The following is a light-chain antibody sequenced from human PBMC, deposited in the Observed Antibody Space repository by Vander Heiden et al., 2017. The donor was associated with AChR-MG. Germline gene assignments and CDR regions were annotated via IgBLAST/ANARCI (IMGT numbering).Light chain of an antibody. CDR1: KSNIGRNT. V-gene: IGLV1-44*01. CDR3: AAWDDSLNGPV. CDR2: SND. J-gene: IGLJ2*01. Sequence: QSVLTQPPSASGTPGQRVTISCSGSKSNIGRNTVHWYHQLPGTAPKLLIYSNDQRPSGVPDRFSGSKSGTSASLAISGLQSEDEADYYCAAWDDSLNGPVFGGGTKLTVL.